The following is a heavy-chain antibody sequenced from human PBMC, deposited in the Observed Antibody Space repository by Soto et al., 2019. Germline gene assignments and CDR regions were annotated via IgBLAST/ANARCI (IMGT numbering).Heavy chain of an antibody. D-gene: IGHD2-21*02. Sequence: EVQLVESGGGLVKPGGSLRLSCAASGFTFSSYSMNWVRQAPGKGLEWVSSISSCTNYIYYAVSLKGRLTISRDKAKNSRYLKMNSLRSEETVLYYCPRAMTAEAFNMWGQGAMVTVSS. CDR1: GFTFSSYS. CDR2: ISSCTNYI. V-gene: IGHV3-21*01. J-gene: IGHJ3*02. CDR3: PRAMTAEAFNM.